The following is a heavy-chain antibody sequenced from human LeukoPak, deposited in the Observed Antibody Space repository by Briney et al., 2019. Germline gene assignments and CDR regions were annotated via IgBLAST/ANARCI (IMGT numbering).Heavy chain of an antibody. Sequence: GGSLRLSCAASGFTFSSYWMHWVRQAPGKGLVWVSRIKTDGSSTSYADSVKGRFTISRDNAKNSLYLQMNSLRAEDTAVYYCAVSNWMDPWGQGTLVTVSS. CDR3: AVSNWMDP. J-gene: IGHJ5*02. V-gene: IGHV3-74*01. CDR2: IKTDGSST. CDR1: GFTFSSYW.